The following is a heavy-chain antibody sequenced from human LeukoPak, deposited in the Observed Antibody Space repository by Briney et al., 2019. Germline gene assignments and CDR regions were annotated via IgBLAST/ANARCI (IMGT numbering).Heavy chain of an antibody. D-gene: IGHD6-13*01. CDR1: GFTFSSYA. V-gene: IGHV3-21*01. Sequence: GGSLRLSCAASGFTFSSYAMHWVRQAPGKGLEWVSAISGSGGSTYYADSVKGRFTVSRDNAKNSLYLQMNSLRAEDTAVYYCARGWYYGMDVWGQGTTVTVSS. CDR2: ISGSGGST. CDR3: ARGWYYGMDV. J-gene: IGHJ6*02.